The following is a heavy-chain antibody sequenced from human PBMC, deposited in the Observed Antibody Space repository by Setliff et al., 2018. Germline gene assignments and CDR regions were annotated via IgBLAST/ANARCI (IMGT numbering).Heavy chain of an antibody. CDR1: GGSISSSSYY. CDR3: ASTPGYSSAGYFQH. Sequence: KPSETLSLTCTVSGGSISSSSYYWGWIRQPPGKGLEWIGSIYYSGSTYYNPSLKSRVTISVDTSKNQFSLKLSSVTAADTAVYYCASTPGYSSAGYFQHWGQGTLVTVSS. D-gene: IGHD6-19*01. V-gene: IGHV4-39*01. CDR2: IYYSGST. J-gene: IGHJ1*01.